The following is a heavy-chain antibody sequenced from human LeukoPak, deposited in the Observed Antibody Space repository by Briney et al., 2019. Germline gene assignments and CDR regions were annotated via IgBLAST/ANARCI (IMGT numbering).Heavy chain of an antibody. Sequence: GASVKVSCKASGYTFTSYGISWVRQAPGQGLEWMGIINPSGGSTSYAQKFQGRVTMTRDTSTSTVYVELSSLRSEDTAVYYCATLGGEMATIRIKAPDYWGQGTLVTVSS. V-gene: IGHV1-46*01. CDR2: INPSGGST. CDR1: GYTFTSYG. D-gene: IGHD5-24*01. J-gene: IGHJ4*02. CDR3: ATLGGEMATIRIKAPDY.